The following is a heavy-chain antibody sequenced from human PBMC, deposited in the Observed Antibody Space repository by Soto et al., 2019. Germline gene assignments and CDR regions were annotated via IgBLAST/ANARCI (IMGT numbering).Heavy chain of an antibody. J-gene: IGHJ6*02. V-gene: IGHV3-23*01. CDR2: ISGSGGST. Sequence: PGGSLRLSCAASGFTFSSYAMSWVRQAPGRGLEWVSAISGSGGSTYYADSVKGRFTISRDNSKNTLYLQMNSLRAEDTAVYYCAKDSGGYGDYYYYYGMDVWGQGTTVTVSS. CDR1: GFTFSSYA. CDR3: AKDSGGYGDYYYYYGMDV. D-gene: IGHD4-17*01.